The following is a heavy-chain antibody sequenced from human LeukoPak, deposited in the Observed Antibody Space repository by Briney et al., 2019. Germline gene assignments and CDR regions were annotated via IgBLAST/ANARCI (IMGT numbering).Heavy chain of an antibody. D-gene: IGHD2-2*01. J-gene: IGHJ6*03. CDR2: IFYSGST. V-gene: IGHV4-39*07. CDR3: ARGIVVVPAAMWGYYYYYMDV. Sequence: PSETLSLTCTVSGGPISTSNYYWGWIRQPPGKGLEWIGNIFYSGSTYYSPSLKSRVTISLDTSRNQFSLKLNSVTAADTAVYYCARGIVVVPAAMWGYYYYYMDVWGKGPRSPSP. CDR1: GGPISTSNYY.